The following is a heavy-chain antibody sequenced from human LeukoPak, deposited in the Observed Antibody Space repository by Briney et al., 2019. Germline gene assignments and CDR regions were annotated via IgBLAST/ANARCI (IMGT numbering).Heavy chain of an antibody. J-gene: IGHJ5*02. Sequence: GASVKVSCKASGYTFTGCYTHWVRQAPGQGLEWMGWINPNSGGTNYAQKFQGRVTMTRDTSISTAYMELSRLRSDDTAVYYCARDRGYLNWFDPWGQGTLVTVSS. CDR3: ARDRGYLNWFDP. CDR2: INPNSGGT. CDR1: GYTFTGCY. D-gene: IGHD5-12*01. V-gene: IGHV1-2*02.